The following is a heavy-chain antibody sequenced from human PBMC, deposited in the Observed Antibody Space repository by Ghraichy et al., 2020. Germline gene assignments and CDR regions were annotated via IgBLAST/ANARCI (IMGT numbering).Heavy chain of an antibody. Sequence: GGSLRLSCAASGFTFSSYAMSWVRQAPGKGLEWVSAISGSGGSTYYADSVKGRFTISRDNSKNTLYLQMNSLRAEDTAVYYCAKEYYYDSSGYGTYYFDYWGQGTLVTVSS. V-gene: IGHV3-23*01. CDR3: AKEYYYDSSGYGTYYFDY. CDR1: GFTFSSYA. J-gene: IGHJ4*02. D-gene: IGHD3-22*01. CDR2: ISGSGGST.